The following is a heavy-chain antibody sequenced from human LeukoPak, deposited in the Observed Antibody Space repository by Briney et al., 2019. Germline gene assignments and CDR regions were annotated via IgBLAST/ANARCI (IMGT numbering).Heavy chain of an antibody. CDR1: GGAFSGYY. CDR3: ARGSWYDPNWFDP. V-gene: IGHV4-34*01. CDR2: INHSGST. D-gene: IGHD6-13*01. Sequence: SETLSLTCAVYGGAFSGYYWSCSRQPPGKGLEWFVEINHSGSTNYNPSLKSRVTISVDTSKNQFSLKLSSVTAADTAVYYCARGSWYDPNWFDPWGQGTLVTVSS. J-gene: IGHJ5*02.